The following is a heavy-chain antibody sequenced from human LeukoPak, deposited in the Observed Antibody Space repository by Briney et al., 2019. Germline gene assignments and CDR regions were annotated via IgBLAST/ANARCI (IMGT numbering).Heavy chain of an antibody. D-gene: IGHD3-9*01. CDR2: IYISGST. CDR1: GGSISSYY. J-gene: IGHJ4*02. Sequence: PSETLSLTCTVSGGSISSYYWSWIRQPAGKGLEWIGRIYISGSTNYSPSLKSRVTMSVDTSKNQFSLKLSSVTAADTAVYYCARLLKDYDILTGYPRFDYWGQGTLVTVSS. V-gene: IGHV4-4*07. CDR3: ARLLKDYDILTGYPRFDY.